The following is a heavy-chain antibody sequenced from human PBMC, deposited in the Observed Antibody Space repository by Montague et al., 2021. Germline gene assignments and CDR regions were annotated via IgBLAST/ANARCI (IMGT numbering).Heavy chain of an antibody. CDR3: SSGNDYSGNCFDY. CDR2: IYSSGST. CDR1: GGAISSEGYY. Sequence: TLSLTCNVSGGAISSEGYYWSWIRPHPGKGLEWIGYIYSSGSTYYSPSLESRITISVDTSQNQFSLRLTSVTAADTAVYFWSSGNDYSGNCFDYWGQGTLVTVSS. D-gene: IGHD4-23*01. J-gene: IGHJ4*02. V-gene: IGHV4-31*03.